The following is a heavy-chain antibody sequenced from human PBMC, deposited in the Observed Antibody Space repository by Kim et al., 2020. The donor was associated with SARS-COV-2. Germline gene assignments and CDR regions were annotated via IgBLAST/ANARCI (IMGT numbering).Heavy chain of an antibody. CDR1: GGSFSGYY. V-gene: IGHV4-34*01. J-gene: IGHJ3*02. CDR2: INHSGTT. Sequence: SETLSLTCAVYGGSFSGYYWAWIRQPPGKGLEWIGEINHSGTTNYNPSLKSRVTISEDTSKNQFSLNLSSVTAADTAVFYCARRYCPSRACFAFDIWGQGTMVTVSS. D-gene: IGHD2-15*01. CDR3: ARRYCPSRACFAFDI.